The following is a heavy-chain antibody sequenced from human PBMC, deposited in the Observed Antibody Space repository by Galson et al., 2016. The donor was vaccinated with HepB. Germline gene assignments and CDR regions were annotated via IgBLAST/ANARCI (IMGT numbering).Heavy chain of an antibody. CDR1: GGSISSSVYS. Sequence: SETLSLTCTVSGGSISSSVYSWGWIRQPPGKGLEWIGTIYYSGNTYYNPSLKSRVTISLDTSKNQFSMKLTSVTAADTAVYYCARFPKPYYDFPGEGTMDVWGQGTTVTVSS. D-gene: IGHD3-3*01. J-gene: IGHJ6*02. CDR3: ARFPKPYYDFPGEGTMDV. CDR2: IYYSGNT. V-gene: IGHV4-39*07.